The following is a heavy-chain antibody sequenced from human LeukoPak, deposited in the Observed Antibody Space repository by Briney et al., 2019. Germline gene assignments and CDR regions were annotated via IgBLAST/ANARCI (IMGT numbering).Heavy chain of an antibody. Sequence: ASVTVSCKASGYSFTNYGMNWVRQAPGQGLEWMGWINTDTGNPTYAQGFTGRFVFSLDTSVSTAYLQINSLKTEDTAVYYCARDPGGFDPWGQGTLVTVSS. V-gene: IGHV7-4-1*02. J-gene: IGHJ5*02. CDR3: ARDPGGFDP. CDR1: GYSFTNYG. D-gene: IGHD3-10*01. CDR2: INTDTGNP.